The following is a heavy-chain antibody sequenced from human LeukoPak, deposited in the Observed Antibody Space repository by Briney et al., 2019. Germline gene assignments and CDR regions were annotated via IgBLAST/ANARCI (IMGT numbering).Heavy chain of an antibody. D-gene: IGHD6-19*01. CDR1: GYTFTGYY. Sequence: ASVKVSCKASGYTFTGYYMHWVRQAPGQGLEWMGWINPNSGGTNYAQKFQGRVTMTRDTSISTAYMELSRLRSDDTAVYYCARDVGYSSGWYSYWGQGTLVTVSS. CDR3: ARDVGYSSGWYSY. V-gene: IGHV1-2*02. J-gene: IGHJ4*02. CDR2: INPNSGGT.